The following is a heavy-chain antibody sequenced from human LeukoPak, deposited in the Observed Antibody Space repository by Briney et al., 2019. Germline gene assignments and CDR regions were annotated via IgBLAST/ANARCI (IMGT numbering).Heavy chain of an antibody. CDR3: ARDFRQLWLRTFDY. Sequence: PGGSLRLSCAASGFTFSSYGMHWVRQAPGKGLEWVAFIRYDGSNKYYADSVKGRFTISRDNAKNSLYLQMNSLRAEDTAVYYCARDFRQLWLRTFDYWGQGTLVTVSS. D-gene: IGHD5-18*01. CDR1: GFTFSSYG. J-gene: IGHJ4*02. V-gene: IGHV3-30*02. CDR2: IRYDGSNK.